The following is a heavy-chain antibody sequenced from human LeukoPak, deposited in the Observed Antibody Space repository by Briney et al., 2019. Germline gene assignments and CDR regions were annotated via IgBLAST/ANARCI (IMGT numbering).Heavy chain of an antibody. CDR3: ARDGLRYFAWLTPPLYYGMDV. CDR1: GFTFSSYW. V-gene: IGHV3-7*01. CDR2: IKQDGSEK. Sequence: GGSLRLSCAASGFTFSSYWMSWVRQAPGKGLEWVAHIKQDGSEKYYVDSVKGRFTISRDNAKNSLYLQMNSLRAEDTAVYYCARDGLRYFAWLTPPLYYGMDVWGQGTTVTVSS. J-gene: IGHJ6*02. D-gene: IGHD3-9*01.